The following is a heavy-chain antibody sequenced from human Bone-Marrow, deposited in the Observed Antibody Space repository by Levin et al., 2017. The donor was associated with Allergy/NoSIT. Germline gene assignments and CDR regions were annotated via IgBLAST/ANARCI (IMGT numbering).Heavy chain of an antibody. J-gene: IGHJ6*02. CDR3: ARLTVTSRWLPTVYHGMDV. D-gene: IGHD6-19*01. CDR2: IIPFFDTT. Sequence: RASVKVSCKASGGTFRTYAISWVRQAPGQGLEWMGGIIPFFDTTTYAQTFQDRLTITADETTTTAYMELRSLTSADTAVYYCARLTVTSRWLPTVYHGMDVWGQGTTVTVSS. CDR1: GGTFRTYA. V-gene: IGHV1-69*13.